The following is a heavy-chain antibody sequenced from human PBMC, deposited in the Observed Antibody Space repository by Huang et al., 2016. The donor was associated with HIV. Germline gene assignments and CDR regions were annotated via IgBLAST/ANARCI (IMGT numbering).Heavy chain of an antibody. V-gene: IGHV1-8*03. CDR1: GYTFTTYD. Sequence: QVQLVQSGTEVKKPGASVKVSCKASGYTFTTYDINWGRQATGQGLEWMGWRNPNSGNTGYAQKCQGRVIITRNTSINTAYMELSSLTSEDTAMYFCARDLSGSHRGGWFDPWGQGTLVVVSS. J-gene: IGHJ5*02. CDR2: RNPNSGNT. CDR3: ARDLSGSHRGGWFDP. D-gene: IGHD1-26*01.